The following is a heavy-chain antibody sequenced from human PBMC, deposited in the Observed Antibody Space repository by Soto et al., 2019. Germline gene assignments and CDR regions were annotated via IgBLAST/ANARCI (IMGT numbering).Heavy chain of an antibody. V-gene: IGHV1-69*13. J-gene: IGHJ4*02. CDR1: GGTFSSYA. Sequence: SVKVSCKASGGTFSSYAISWVRQAPGQGLEWMGGIIPIFGTANYAQKFQGRVTITADESTSTAYMELSSLRSEDTAVYYCARDQEFLEWFYFDYWGQGTLVTVSS. D-gene: IGHD3-3*01. CDR3: ARDQEFLEWFYFDY. CDR2: IIPIFGTA.